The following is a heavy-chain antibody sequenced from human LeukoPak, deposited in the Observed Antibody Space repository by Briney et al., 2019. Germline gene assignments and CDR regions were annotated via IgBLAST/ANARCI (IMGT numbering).Heavy chain of an antibody. CDR1: GGSFSGYY. J-gene: IGHJ3*02. CDR3: ARSSSYIAARRVFDI. V-gene: IGHV4-34*01. D-gene: IGHD6-6*01. CDR2: INHSGST. Sequence: SETLSLTCAVYGGSFSGYYWSWIRQPPGKGLEWIGEINHSGSTNYNPSLKSRVTISVDTSKNQFSLKLSSVTAADTAVYYCARSSSYIAARRVFDIWGQGTMVTVSS.